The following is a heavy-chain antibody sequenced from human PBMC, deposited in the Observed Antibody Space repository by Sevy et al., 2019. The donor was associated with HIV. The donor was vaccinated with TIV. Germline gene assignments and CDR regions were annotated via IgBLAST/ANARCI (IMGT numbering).Heavy chain of an antibody. Sequence: GGSLRLSCAASGFTFSSYGMNWVRQAPGKGLEWLSYISSSSGTKYYADSVKGRFTISRDNAKNSLYLQMNSLRDEDTAVYYCARDNWNLRNWFDYWGQGTPVTVSS. D-gene: IGHD1-20*01. CDR1: GFTFSSYG. J-gene: IGHJ4*02. V-gene: IGHV3-48*02. CDR2: ISSSSGTK. CDR3: ARDNWNLRNWFDY.